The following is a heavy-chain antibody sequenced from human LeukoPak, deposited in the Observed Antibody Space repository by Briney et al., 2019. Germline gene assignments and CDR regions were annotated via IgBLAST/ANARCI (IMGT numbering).Heavy chain of an antibody. CDR3: ARAQHDYGDYAPHY. CDR2: ISAYNGNT. V-gene: IGHV1-18*01. CDR1: GYTFTSYG. D-gene: IGHD4-17*01. Sequence: GASVKVSCKASGYTFTSYGISWVRQAPGQGLEWMGWISAYNGNTNYAQKLPGRVTMTTDTSTSTAYMELRSLRSDDTAVYYCARAQHDYGDYAPHYWGQGTLVTVSS. J-gene: IGHJ4*02.